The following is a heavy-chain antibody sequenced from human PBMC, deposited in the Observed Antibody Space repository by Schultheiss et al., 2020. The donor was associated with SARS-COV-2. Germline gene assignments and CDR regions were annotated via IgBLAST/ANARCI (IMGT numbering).Heavy chain of an antibody. J-gene: IGHJ4*02. D-gene: IGHD3-22*01. CDR2: ISSSGSTI. CDR3: ARVGSYYDSSGPFDY. V-gene: IGHV3-48*01. Sequence: GGSLRLSCAASGFTFSSYGMHWVRQAPGKGLEWVSYISSSGSTIYYADSVKGRFTISRDNSKNTLYLQMNSLRAEDTAVYYCARVGSYYDSSGPFDYWGQGTLVTVSS. CDR1: GFTFSSYG.